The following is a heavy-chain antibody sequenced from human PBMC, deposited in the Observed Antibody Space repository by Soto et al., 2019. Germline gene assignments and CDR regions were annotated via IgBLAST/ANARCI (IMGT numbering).Heavy chain of an antibody. CDR2: IKSKTDGATI. D-gene: IGHD1-26*01. V-gene: IGHV3-15*01. CDR3: TTDLPWSYGALGY. CDR1: GFTFDNAW. J-gene: IGHJ4*02. Sequence: EVQLVESGGGLVKPGGSLRLSCATSGFTFDNAWMTWVRQAPEKGLEWVGRIKSKTDGATIDYASPVKGRFTISRDDSNNILHLQMNSLKTEETGTYVCTTDLPWSYGALGYWGQGTLGTVSS.